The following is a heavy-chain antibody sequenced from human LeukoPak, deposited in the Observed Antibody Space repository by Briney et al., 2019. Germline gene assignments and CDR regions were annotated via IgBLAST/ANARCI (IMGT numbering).Heavy chain of an antibody. D-gene: IGHD6-19*01. Sequence: GGSLRLSCAASGFTFSSYGMSWVCQAPGKGLEWVSAISGSGAYTYYADSVKGRFTISRDNSKNTLYLQMNSLRADDTAVYYCAKVPAVAEYYYYYYMDVWGKGTTVTVSS. CDR1: GFTFSSYG. J-gene: IGHJ6*03. CDR2: ISGSGAYT. V-gene: IGHV3-23*01. CDR3: AKVPAVAEYYYYYYMDV.